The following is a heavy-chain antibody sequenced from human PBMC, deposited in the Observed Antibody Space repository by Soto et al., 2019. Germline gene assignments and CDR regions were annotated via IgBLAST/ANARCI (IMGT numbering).Heavy chain of an antibody. CDR3: ASSGYGSYRMDV. D-gene: IGHD3-10*01. CDR2: ITPFSGNT. J-gene: IGHJ6*02. Sequence: SVKFSCKAAGYTFTYRYLHWVRQAPGQALECMVWITPFSGNTNYXXKFQDRVXXTRDMSMSTAXMELSXLRSEDTAMYYCASSGYGSYRMDVWGQGTTVTVPX. CDR1: GYTFTYRY. V-gene: IGHV1-45*02.